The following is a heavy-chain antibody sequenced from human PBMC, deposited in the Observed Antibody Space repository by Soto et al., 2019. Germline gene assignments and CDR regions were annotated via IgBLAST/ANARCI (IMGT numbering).Heavy chain of an antibody. V-gene: IGHV3-48*02. Sequence: EVQLVESGGGLLQPGGSLKLSCAASGFTFSSYTMNWVRQPPGKGRGWVSYISSVGRTIYYADSVKGRFTISRDNAKNSLYLQMNSLRDEDTAVYYCARARYLSILPYYYGMDVWGQGTTVTVSS. J-gene: IGHJ6*02. D-gene: IGHD3-10*01. CDR2: ISSVGRTI. CDR3: ARARYLSILPYYYGMDV. CDR1: GFTFSSYT.